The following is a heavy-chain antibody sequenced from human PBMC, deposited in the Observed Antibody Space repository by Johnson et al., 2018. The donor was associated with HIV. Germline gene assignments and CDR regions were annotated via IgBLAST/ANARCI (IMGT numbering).Heavy chain of an antibody. J-gene: IGHJ3*02. D-gene: IGHD3-9*01. CDR3: AKDTIAGVKGDSLI. CDR1: GFTFSRYA. V-gene: IGHV3-30*04. CDR2: ISYDGRNK. Sequence: QVQLVESGGGVVQPGMSLRLSCAASGFTFSRYAIHWVRQAPGRGLEWVAIISYDGRNKYYADSVKGRFIISRDNSKNTLYLQMNSLRAEDTAVYYCAKDTIAGVKGDSLIWGQGTMVTVSS.